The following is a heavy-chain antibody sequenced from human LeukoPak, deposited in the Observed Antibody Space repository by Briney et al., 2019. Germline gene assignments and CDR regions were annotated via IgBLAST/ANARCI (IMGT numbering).Heavy chain of an antibody. Sequence: GGSLRLSCAASGFTFSSYSMNWVRQAPGKGLEWVSSISSSSSYIYYADSVKGRFTISRDNAKNSLYLQMNSLRAEDTAMYYCARYYAGYYYYIDVWGKGTTVTVSS. J-gene: IGHJ6*03. CDR1: GFTFSSYS. D-gene: IGHD3-16*01. CDR3: ARYYAGYYYYIDV. V-gene: IGHV3-21*01. CDR2: ISSSSSYI.